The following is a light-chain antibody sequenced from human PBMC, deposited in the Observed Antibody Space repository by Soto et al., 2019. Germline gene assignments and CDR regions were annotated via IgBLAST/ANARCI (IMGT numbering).Light chain of an antibody. CDR3: CSYVSGGTYV. Sequence: QSVLTQPASVSGSPGQSITISCTGTSSDVGSYNYVSWYQQHPGKAPKLMIYEGSNRPSGVSNRFSASKSGITASLTISGLQAEDEADYYCCSYVSGGTYVFGAGTKVTV. V-gene: IGLV2-23*01. CDR2: EGS. J-gene: IGLJ1*01. CDR1: SSDVGSYNY.